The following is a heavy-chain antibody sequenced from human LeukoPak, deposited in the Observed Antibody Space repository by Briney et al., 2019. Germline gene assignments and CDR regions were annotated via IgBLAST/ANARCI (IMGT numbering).Heavy chain of an antibody. J-gene: IGHJ5*02. CDR3: AREYCSSTSCYPPYWFDP. Sequence: GGSLRLSCAGSGFTFSSYGMHWVRQAPGKGLEWVAVIWYDGSNKYYADSVKGRFTISRDNSKNTLYLQMNSLRAEDTAVYYCAREYCSSTSCYPPYWFDPWGQGTLVTVSS. CDR2: IWYDGSNK. D-gene: IGHD2-2*01. V-gene: IGHV3-33*08. CDR1: GFTFSSYG.